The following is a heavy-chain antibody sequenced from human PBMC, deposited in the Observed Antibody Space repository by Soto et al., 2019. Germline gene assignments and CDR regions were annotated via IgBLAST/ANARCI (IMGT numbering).Heavy chain of an antibody. Sequence: EVLLVESGGGLVQPGGSLRLSCTVSGFSVSPHYMNWVRQAPGKGLEWVSVIYSGTTTNYGDSVKGRFTISRDNSKNTLYLQMDSLRAEDTAVYYCARSSGWNRCDYWGQGTLVTVSS. CDR3: ARSSGWNRCDY. D-gene: IGHD6-19*01. CDR2: IYSGTTT. J-gene: IGHJ4*02. CDR1: GFSVSPHY. V-gene: IGHV3-66*01.